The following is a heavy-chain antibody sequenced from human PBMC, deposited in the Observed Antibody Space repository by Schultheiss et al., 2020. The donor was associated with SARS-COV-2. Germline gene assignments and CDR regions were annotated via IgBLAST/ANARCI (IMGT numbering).Heavy chain of an antibody. CDR2: IYYSGST. Sequence: SETLSLTCTVSGGSISSGDYYWSWIRQPPGKGLEWIGSIYYSGSTYYNPSLKSRVTFSVDTSKNRFFLKLTSVTAADTAVYYCARGDDSSGYFDYWGQGTLVTVSS. D-gene: IGHD3-22*01. V-gene: IGHV4-39*07. CDR1: GGSISSGDYY. CDR3: ARGDDSSGYFDY. J-gene: IGHJ4*02.